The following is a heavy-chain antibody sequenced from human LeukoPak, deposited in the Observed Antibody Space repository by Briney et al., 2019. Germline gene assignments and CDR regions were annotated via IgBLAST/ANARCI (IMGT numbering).Heavy chain of an antibody. CDR1: GGSISSSSYY. V-gene: IGHV4-39*01. CDR3: ARQGLSCGGSCYSIFDY. D-gene: IGHD2-15*01. Sequence: PSETLSLTCTVSGGSISSSSYYWGWIRQPPGKGLEWIGSIYCSGSTYYNPSLKSRVTISVDTSKNQFSLKLSSVTAADTAVYYCARQGLSCGGSCYSIFDYWGQGTLVTVSS. J-gene: IGHJ4*02. CDR2: IYCSGST.